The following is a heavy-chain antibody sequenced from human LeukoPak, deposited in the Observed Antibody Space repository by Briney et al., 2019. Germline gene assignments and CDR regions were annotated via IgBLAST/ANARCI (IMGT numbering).Heavy chain of an antibody. CDR2: INHSGST. CDR1: GGSFSGYY. D-gene: IGHD3-3*01. Sequence: SETPSLTCAVYGGSFSGYYWSWIRQPPGKGLEWIGEINHSGSTNYNPSLKSRVTISVDTSKNQFSLKLSSVTAADTAVYYCARRAFCALDYWGQGTLVTVSS. V-gene: IGHV4-34*01. CDR3: ARRAFCALDY. J-gene: IGHJ4*02.